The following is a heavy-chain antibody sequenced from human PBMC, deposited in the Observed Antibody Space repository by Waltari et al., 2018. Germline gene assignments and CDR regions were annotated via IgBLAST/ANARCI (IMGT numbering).Heavy chain of an antibody. CDR3: ARNRYQKGFDY. Sequence: QVQLQQWGAGLLKPSATLSLTCAVYGGSFSGYYWSWIRQPPGKGLEWIGEINHSGSTNYNPSLKSRVTISVDTSKNQFSLKLSSVTAADTAVYYCARNRYQKGFDYWGQGTLVTVSS. CDR2: INHSGST. V-gene: IGHV4-34*01. J-gene: IGHJ4*02. CDR1: GGSFSGYY. D-gene: IGHD2-2*01.